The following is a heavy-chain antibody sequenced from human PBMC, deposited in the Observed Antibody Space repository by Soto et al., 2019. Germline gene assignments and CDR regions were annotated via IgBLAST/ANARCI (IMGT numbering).Heavy chain of an antibody. J-gene: IGHJ6*02. Sequence: QLLESGGGLVQPGGSLRLSCTASGFTVSNYAMTWVRQAPGKGLNWVSTINNVGYIYDADSVKGRITISREDARNTQYMQMNSLRVEDAGVYYCAIRGDGSDRYNYGMDVWGQGTTVTVSS. CDR3: AIRGDGSDRYNYGMDV. D-gene: IGHD3-16*01. V-gene: IGHV3-23*01. CDR1: GFTVSNYA. CDR2: INNVGYI.